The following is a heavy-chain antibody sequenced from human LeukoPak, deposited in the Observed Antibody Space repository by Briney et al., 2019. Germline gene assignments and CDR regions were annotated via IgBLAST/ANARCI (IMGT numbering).Heavy chain of an antibody. J-gene: IGHJ4*02. Sequence: ASVKVSCKASGYSVNNFGISWVRQAPGEGLEWMGGISVYNGNTNYAQKLQGRVTMTTDTSTTTAYMELRSLRSDDTAVYYCARGEAAARHFDYWGQGTLVTVSS. CDR3: ARGEAAARHFDY. CDR1: GYSVNNFG. CDR2: ISVYNGNT. V-gene: IGHV1-18*01. D-gene: IGHD6-13*01.